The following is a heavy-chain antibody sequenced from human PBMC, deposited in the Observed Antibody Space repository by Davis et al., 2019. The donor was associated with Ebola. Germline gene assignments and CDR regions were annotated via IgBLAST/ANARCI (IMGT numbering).Heavy chain of an antibody. CDR2: IGTAGDT. D-gene: IGHD5-18*01. V-gene: IGHV3-13*01. Sequence: SCAASGFTFSSYDMHWVRQATGKGLEWVSAIGTAGDTYYPGSVKGRFTISRENAKNSLYLQMNSLRAEDTAVYYCARDGDTAMVHGMDVWGQGTTVTVSS. CDR1: GFTFSSYD. CDR3: ARDGDTAMVHGMDV. J-gene: IGHJ6*02.